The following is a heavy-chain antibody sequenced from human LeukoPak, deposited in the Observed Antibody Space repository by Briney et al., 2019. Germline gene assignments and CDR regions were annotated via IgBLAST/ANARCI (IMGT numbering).Heavy chain of an antibody. CDR1: GYTFTAYY. CDR2: INPNSGGT. D-gene: IGHD5-18*01. Sequence: ASVKVSCKASGYTFTAYYIHWVRQAPGQGLEWMGWINPNSGGTNYAQKFQGRVTMTRDTSISTAYMELSRLRSNDTAVYYCARSTWIQLWYEGYYFDYWGQGTLVTVSS. J-gene: IGHJ4*02. V-gene: IGHV1-2*02. CDR3: ARSTWIQLWYEGYYFDY.